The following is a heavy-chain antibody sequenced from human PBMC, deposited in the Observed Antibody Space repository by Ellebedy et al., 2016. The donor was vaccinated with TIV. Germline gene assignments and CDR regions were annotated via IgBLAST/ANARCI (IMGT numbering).Heavy chain of an antibody. J-gene: IGHJ4*02. Sequence: ASVKVSXKASGYTFTSYAMHWVRQAPGQRLEWMGWINAGNGNTKYSQKFQGRVTITRDTSASTAYMELSSLRSEDTAVYYCARDISSWRGFDYWGQGTLVTVSS. CDR3: ARDISSWRGFDY. V-gene: IGHV1-3*01. CDR2: INAGNGNT. CDR1: GYTFTSYA. D-gene: IGHD3-3*02.